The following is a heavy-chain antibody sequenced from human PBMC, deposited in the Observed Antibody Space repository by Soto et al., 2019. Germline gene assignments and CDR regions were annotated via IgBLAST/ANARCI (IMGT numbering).Heavy chain of an antibody. CDR3: ARRIEMTTMKTGMDV. CDR2: IHHSGST. J-gene: IGHJ6*02. CDR1: GYSITSVHY. Sequence: SETLSLTCDVSGYSITSVHYWGLILHPPGKGLEWIGIIHHSGSTYYSPSLKSRVTISIDTSRNRFSLKVTSVTAADTAVYYCARRIEMTTMKTGMDVWGQGTTVTVSS. V-gene: IGHV4-38-2*01.